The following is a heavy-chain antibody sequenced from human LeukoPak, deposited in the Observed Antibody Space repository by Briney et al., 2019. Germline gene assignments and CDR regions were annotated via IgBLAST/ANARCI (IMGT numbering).Heavy chain of an antibody. D-gene: IGHD1-1*01. CDR3: ARASDKRTTLLLGLTYYYYGMDV. Sequence: PSETLSLTCAVYGGSFSGYYWSWIRQPPGKGLEWIGEINHSGSTNYNPSLKSRVTISVDTSKNQFSLKLSSVTAADTAVYYCARASDKRTTLLLGLTYYYYGMDVWGQGTTVTVSS. V-gene: IGHV4-34*01. CDR1: GGSFSGYY. CDR2: INHSGST. J-gene: IGHJ6*02.